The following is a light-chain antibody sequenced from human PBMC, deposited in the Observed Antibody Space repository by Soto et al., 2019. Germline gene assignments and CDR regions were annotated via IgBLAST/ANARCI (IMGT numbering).Light chain of an antibody. CDR2: DVS. CDR3: CSYAGGFTWV. J-gene: IGLJ3*02. CDR1: SSDVGGYNS. V-gene: IGLV2-11*01. Sequence: QSALTQPRSVSGSPGQSVTISCTGTSSDVGGYNSVSWYQHHPGKAPKLMIYDVSKRPSGVPDRFSGSKSGNTASLTISGLQAEDEADYYCCSYAGGFTWVFGGGTKLTVL.